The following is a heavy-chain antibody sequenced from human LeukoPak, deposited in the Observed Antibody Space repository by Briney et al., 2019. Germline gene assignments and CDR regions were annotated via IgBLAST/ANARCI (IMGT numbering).Heavy chain of an antibody. CDR2: INSSSSYI. Sequence: GSLVLYCAASGFTFSSYSMNWVRQAPGKGLEWVSSINSSSSYIYHADSVKGRFTISRDNAKNSLYLQMNSLRAEDTAVYYCARDQSDGSGSYYSSDYWGQGTLVTVSS. CDR1: GFTFSSYS. J-gene: IGHJ4*02. CDR3: ARDQSDGSGSYYSSDY. V-gene: IGHV3-21*01. D-gene: IGHD3-10*01.